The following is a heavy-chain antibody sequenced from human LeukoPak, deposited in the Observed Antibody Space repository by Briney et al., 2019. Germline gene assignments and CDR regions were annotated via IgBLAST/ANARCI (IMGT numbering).Heavy chain of an antibody. V-gene: IGHV3-11*01. J-gene: IGHJ4*02. CDR2: ISSSGSTI. CDR1: GFTFSDYY. CDR3: ARETTVVTSTSDY. D-gene: IGHD4-23*01. Sequence: GGSLRLSCAASGFTFSDYYMSWIRQAPGKGLEGVSYISSSGSTIYYADSVKGRFTISRDNAKNSLYLQMNSLRAEDTAVYYCARETTVVTSTSDYWGQGTLVTVSS.